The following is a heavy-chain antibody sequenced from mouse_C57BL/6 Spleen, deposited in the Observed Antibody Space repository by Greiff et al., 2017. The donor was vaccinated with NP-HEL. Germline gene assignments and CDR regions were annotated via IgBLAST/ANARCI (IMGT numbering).Heavy chain of an antibody. D-gene: IGHD2-4*01. J-gene: IGHJ3*01. CDR3: ARHEEGKIYYDYDGGDFAY. Sequence: LVESGAELVKPGASVKLSCKASGYTFTEYTIHWVKQRSGQGLEWIGWFYPGSGSIKYNEKFKDKATLTADKSSSTVYMELSRLTSEDSAVYFCARHEEGKIYYDYDGGDFAYWGQGTLVTVSA. CDR2: FYPGSGSI. CDR1: GYTFTEYT. V-gene: IGHV1-62-2*01.